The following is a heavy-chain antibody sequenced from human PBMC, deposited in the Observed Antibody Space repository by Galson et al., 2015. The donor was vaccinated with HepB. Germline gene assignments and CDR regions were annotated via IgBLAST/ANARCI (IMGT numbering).Heavy chain of an antibody. V-gene: IGHV3-64D*06. D-gene: IGHD1-26*01. Sequence: SLRLSCAASGFTFSSYAMHWVRQAPGKGLEYVSAISSNGGSTYYADSVKGRFTISRDNSKNTLYLQMSSLRAEDTAVCYCGSGSYLGEFDYWGQGTLVTVSS. CDR1: GFTFSSYA. CDR3: GSGSYLGEFDY. CDR2: ISSNGGST. J-gene: IGHJ4*02.